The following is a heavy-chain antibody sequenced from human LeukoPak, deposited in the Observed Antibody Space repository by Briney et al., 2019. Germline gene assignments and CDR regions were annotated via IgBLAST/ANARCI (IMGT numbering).Heavy chain of an antibody. V-gene: IGHV4-31*03. CDR3: ARGLAPETYHYGSGSSTTNWFDP. D-gene: IGHD3-10*01. Sequence: PSQTLSLTCTVSGGSISSGGYYWSWIRQHPGKGLEWIGYIYYSGSTYYNPSLKSRVTISVDTSKNQFSLKLSSVTAADTAVYYCARGLAPETYHYGSGSSTTNWFDPWGQGTLVTVSS. CDR2: IYYSGST. J-gene: IGHJ5*02. CDR1: GGSISSGGYY.